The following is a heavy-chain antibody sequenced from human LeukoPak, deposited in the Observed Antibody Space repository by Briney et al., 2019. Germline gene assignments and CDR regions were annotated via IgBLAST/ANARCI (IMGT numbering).Heavy chain of an antibody. D-gene: IGHD4-17*01. CDR2: ISYDGSNK. Sequence: PGRSLRLSCAASGFTFSSYAMPWVRQAPGKGLEWVAVISYDGSNKYYADSVKGRFTISRDNSKNTLYLQMNSLRAEDTAVYYCARPTTENWFDPWGQGTLVTVSS. J-gene: IGHJ5*02. CDR1: GFTFSSYA. CDR3: ARPTTENWFDP. V-gene: IGHV3-30-3*01.